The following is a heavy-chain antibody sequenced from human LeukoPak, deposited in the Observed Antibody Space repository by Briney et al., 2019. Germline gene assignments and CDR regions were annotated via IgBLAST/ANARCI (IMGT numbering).Heavy chain of an antibody. CDR3: ARELTTYYYDSSGSSLDY. V-gene: IGHV1-69*05. J-gene: IGHJ4*02. CDR1: GGTFSSYA. CDR2: IIPIFGTA. Sequence: GASVTVSCKASGGTFSSYAISWVRQAPGQGLEWMGGIIPIFGTANYAQKYQGRVTITTDESTSTHYLELSSLRSEDTAVYYCARELTTYYYDSSGSSLDYWGQGTLVTVSS. D-gene: IGHD3-22*01.